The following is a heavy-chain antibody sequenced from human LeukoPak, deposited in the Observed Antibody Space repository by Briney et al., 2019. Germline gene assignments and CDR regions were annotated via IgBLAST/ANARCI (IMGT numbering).Heavy chain of an antibody. CDR1: GGSISSADYY. J-gene: IGHJ6*03. V-gene: IGHV4-30-4*08. D-gene: IGHD3-16*01. CDR2: IDYSGST. Sequence: PSETLSLTCTVSGGSISSADYYWSWIRQPPGEGLEWIGYIDYSGSTYYNPSLKSRVTLSVDASKNQFSLKLRSVTAADTAVYYCARALGAYYYYYMDVWGKGTTVTVSS. CDR3: ARALGAYYYYYMDV.